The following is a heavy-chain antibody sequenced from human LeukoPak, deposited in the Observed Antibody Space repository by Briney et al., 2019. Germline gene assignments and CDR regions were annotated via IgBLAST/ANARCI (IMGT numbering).Heavy chain of an antibody. CDR3: ARSTVVVPAAISHYYYYMDV. Sequence: SVKVSCKASGGTFSSYAISWVRQAPGQGLEWMGGIIPIFGTANYAHKFQGRVTITADESTSTAYMELSSLRSEDTAVYYCARSTVVVPAAISHYYYYMDVWGKGTTVTVSS. CDR2: IIPIFGTA. D-gene: IGHD2-2*02. CDR1: GGTFSSYA. J-gene: IGHJ6*03. V-gene: IGHV1-69*13.